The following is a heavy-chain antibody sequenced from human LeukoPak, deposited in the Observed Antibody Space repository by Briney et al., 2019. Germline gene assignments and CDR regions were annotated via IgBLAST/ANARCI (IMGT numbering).Heavy chain of an antibody. J-gene: IGHJ5*01. CDR2: ISASGGST. CDR3: ASEYTSNWYVY. CDR1: GFTFSSYV. D-gene: IGHD6-6*01. Sequence: PGGSLRLSCAASGFTFSSYVISWVRQAPGKGLEWVSTISASGGSTYYADSVKGRFTISRDNSKNTLYLQMNSLRPEDTAVYYCASEYTSNWYVYWGQGTLVTVSS. V-gene: IGHV3-23*01.